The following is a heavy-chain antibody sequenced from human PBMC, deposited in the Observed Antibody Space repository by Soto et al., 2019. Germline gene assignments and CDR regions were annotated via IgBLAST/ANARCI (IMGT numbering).Heavy chain of an antibody. D-gene: IGHD6-25*01. J-gene: IGHJ4*02. CDR3: ARRAAASVCNYYFDY. V-gene: IGHV4-31*03. Sequence: SETLSLTCTVSGGSISSGGYYWSWIRQHPGKGLEWIGYIYYSGSTYYNPSLKSRVTISVDTSKNQFSLKLSSVTAADTAVYYCARRAAASVCNYYFDYRGQGTRAAVPS. CDR2: IYYSGST. CDR1: GGSISSGGYY.